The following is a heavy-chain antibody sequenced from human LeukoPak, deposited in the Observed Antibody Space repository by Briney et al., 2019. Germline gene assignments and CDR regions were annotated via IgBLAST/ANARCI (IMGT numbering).Heavy chain of an antibody. CDR2: ISRDGSNQ. D-gene: IGHD1-26*01. CDR1: GFTFSNYG. CDR3: AKRGGSNDLGY. V-gene: IGHV3-30*18. J-gene: IGHJ4*02. Sequence: GRSLRLSCAASGFTFSNYGMHWVRQAPGKGLEWVALISRDGSNQYYADSVKGRFTISRDNSANTLYLQMNSLRAEDTAVYYCAKRGGSNDLGYWGQGTLVTVSS.